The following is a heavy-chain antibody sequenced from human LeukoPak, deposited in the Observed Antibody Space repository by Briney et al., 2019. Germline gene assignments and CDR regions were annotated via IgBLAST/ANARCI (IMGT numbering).Heavy chain of an antibody. Sequence: SVKVSCKASGGTFSGYAISWVRQAPGQRLEWMGGIIPIFGTANYAQKFQGRVTITADESTSTAYMELSSLRSEDTAVYYCARGTTVTPYYFDYWGQGTLVTVSS. CDR3: ARGTTVTPYYFDY. V-gene: IGHV1-69*13. D-gene: IGHD4-17*01. J-gene: IGHJ4*02. CDR2: IIPIFGTA. CDR1: GGTFSGYA.